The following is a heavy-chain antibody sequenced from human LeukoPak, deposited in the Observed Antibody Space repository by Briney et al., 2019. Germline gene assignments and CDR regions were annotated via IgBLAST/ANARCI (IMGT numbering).Heavy chain of an antibody. V-gene: IGHV4-30-2*01. J-gene: IGHJ4*02. D-gene: IGHD1-26*01. CDR1: GGSISSGGYY. CDR3: AREYLGAILDY. CDR2: IYHSGST. Sequence: SETLSLTCTVSGGSISSGGYYWSWIRQPPGKGLEWIGYIYHSGSTYYNPSLKSRVTISVDRSKNQFSLKLSSVTAADTAVYYCAREYLGAILDYWGQGTLVTVSS.